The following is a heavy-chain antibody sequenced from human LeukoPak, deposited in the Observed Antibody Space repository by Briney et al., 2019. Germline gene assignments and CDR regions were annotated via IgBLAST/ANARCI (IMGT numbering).Heavy chain of an antibody. J-gene: IGHJ6*02. D-gene: IGHD4-17*01. CDR3: ARHVSGDYAWLDV. CDR1: GGSISSHY. V-gene: IGHV4-59*08. CDR2: IHYSGST. Sequence: SETLSLTCTVSGGSISSHYWSWIRQPPGKGLEWIGYIHYSGSTDYNPSLKSRVTISIDTSKNQFSLKLRSVTAADTAVYYCARHVSGDYAWLDVWGQGTTATVSS.